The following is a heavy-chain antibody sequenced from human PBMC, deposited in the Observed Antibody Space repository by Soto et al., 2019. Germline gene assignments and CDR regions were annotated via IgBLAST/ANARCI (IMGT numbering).Heavy chain of an antibody. CDR3: ARAYIDDATINDAFDI. CDR1: GGSLSSRGYY. J-gene: IGHJ3*02. V-gene: IGHV4-31*03. Sequence: QVQLQESGPGLVKPSQTLSLTCTVSGGSLSSRGYYWPWIRQHPGKGLEWIGYIFHSWSPYYNPSRKSRVSIAVDTSKIQFSLELSSVSAADTAVYFCARAYIDDATINDAFDIWCKGTMVTVSS. CDR2: IFHSWSP. D-gene: IGHD2-15*01.